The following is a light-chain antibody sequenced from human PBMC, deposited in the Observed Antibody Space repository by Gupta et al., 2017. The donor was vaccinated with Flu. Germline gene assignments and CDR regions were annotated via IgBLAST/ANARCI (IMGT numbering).Light chain of an antibody. CDR3: QSYDSSLSSLSGSYV. CDR1: SSNIGAGYD. V-gene: IGLV1-40*01. Sequence: QSVLTQPPSVSGAPGQRVTISCTGSSSNIGAGYDVHWYQQLPGAAPKLPIYGTSNRPSGVPDRVSGSKSGTSASLAITGLQAEDEAEYYCQSYDSSLSSLSGSYVFGTGTKVTVL. CDR2: GTS. J-gene: IGLJ1*01.